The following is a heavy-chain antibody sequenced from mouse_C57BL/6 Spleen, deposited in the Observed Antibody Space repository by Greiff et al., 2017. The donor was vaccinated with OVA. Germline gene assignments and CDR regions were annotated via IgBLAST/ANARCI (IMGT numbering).Heavy chain of an antibody. D-gene: IGHD2-1*01. Sequence: QVQLQQPGAELVMPGASVKLSCKASGYTFTSYWMHWVKQRPGQGLEWIGEIDPADSYTNYNQKFKGKATLTVDKSSSTAYMQLSSLTSEDSAVYHCAIRGNYGMDYWGQGTSVTVSS. CDR3: AIRGNYGMDY. CDR1: GYTFTSYW. J-gene: IGHJ4*01. V-gene: IGHV1-69*01. CDR2: IDPADSYT.